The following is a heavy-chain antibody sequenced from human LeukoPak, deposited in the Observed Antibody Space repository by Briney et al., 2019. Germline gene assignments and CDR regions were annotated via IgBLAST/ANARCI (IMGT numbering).Heavy chain of an antibody. CDR2: IKQDGSAK. Sequence: GGSLRLSCAASGFTFSSYWMSWVRQAPGRGREGGANIKQDGSAKNYGVSVKGRFTISRDNAKNSLDLQMNSLRVEDTALYYCAKDSRRYSGSSAFDNWGQGTLVTVSS. D-gene: IGHD1-26*01. CDR1: GFTFSSYW. J-gene: IGHJ4*02. CDR3: AKDSRRYSGSSAFDN. V-gene: IGHV3-7*03.